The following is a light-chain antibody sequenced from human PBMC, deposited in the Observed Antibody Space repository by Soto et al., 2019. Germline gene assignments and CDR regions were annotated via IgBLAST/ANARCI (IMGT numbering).Light chain of an antibody. Sequence: QSALTQPASVSGSPGQSITISCTGTSSDVGGYNYVSWYQQHPGKAPKLMIYEVSNRPSGVSNRFSGSKSGNTASLTISGLQAEDEADYYCSSHTSKVFGGGTKLTVL. CDR2: EVS. V-gene: IGLV2-14*01. J-gene: IGLJ3*02. CDR3: SSHTSKV. CDR1: SSDVGGYNY.